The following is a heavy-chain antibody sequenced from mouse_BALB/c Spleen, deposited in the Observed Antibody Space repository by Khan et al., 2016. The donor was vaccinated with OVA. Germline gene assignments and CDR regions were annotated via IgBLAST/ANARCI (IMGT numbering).Heavy chain of an antibody. CDR2: INTYTGEP. Sequence: QIQLVQSGPELKKPGETVKISCKASGYNFTSFGMNWVKQAPGKGLEWMGWINTYTGEPTYADDFKGRFAFSLETSASTAYLQINNLKNEDTATDFCSSPTYFSYTIAYWGQGTLVTVSA. D-gene: IGHD2-10*01. CDR3: SSPTYFSYTIAY. J-gene: IGHJ4*01. CDR1: GYNFTSFG. V-gene: IGHV9-3-1*01.